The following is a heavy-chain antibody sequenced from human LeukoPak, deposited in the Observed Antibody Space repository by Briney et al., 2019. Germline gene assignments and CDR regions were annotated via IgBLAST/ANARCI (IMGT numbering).Heavy chain of an antibody. Sequence: GGSLRLSCAAFGFTFSSYSVSWVRQAPGKGLEWVSVISDSGTITYYADSVKGRFTFSRDNSKDTLYLQMNSLRAEDTAVYYCARGGYYGSGTYYSPTSPHWGQGTLVTVSS. D-gene: IGHD3-10*01. V-gene: IGHV3-23*01. J-gene: IGHJ4*02. CDR1: GFTFSSYS. CDR3: ARGGYYGSGTYYSPTSPH. CDR2: ISDSGTIT.